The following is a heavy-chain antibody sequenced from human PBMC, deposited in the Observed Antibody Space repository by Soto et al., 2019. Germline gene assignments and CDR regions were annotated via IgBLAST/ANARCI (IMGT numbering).Heavy chain of an antibody. V-gene: IGHV4-31*03. CDR2: IYYIFST. J-gene: IGHJ5*02. CDR1: VVSIISGFYY. CDR3: ASSRLGQLYNWLEH. D-gene: IGHD3-22*01. Sequence: SETLSLTCTFSVVSIISGFYYLSFIRQHPGNCLDLVVYIYYIFSTYCNPSLKMRVTISLDTSKNQFYLKLSSVTSEDTAVYYCASSRLGQLYNWLEHWGKGNMVNVSS.